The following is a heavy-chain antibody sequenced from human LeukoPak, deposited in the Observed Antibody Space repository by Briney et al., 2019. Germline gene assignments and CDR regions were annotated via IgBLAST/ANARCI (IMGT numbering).Heavy chain of an antibody. CDR2: ISSSSSYI. V-gene: IGHV3-21*01. D-gene: IGHD3-22*01. J-gene: IGHJ4*02. CDR3: ARDKLDYDSSGYYLYYFDY. Sequence: GGSLRLSCAASGFTFSSYSMNWVRQAPGKGLEWVSSISSSSSYIYYADSVKGRFTISRDNAKNSLYLQMNSLRAEDTAVYYCARDKLDYDSSGYYLYYFDYWGQGTLVTVSS. CDR1: GFTFSSYS.